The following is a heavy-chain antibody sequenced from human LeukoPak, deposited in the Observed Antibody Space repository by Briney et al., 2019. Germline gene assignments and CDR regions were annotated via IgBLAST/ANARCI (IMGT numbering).Heavy chain of an antibody. CDR2: INPNSGGT. V-gene: IGHV1-2*02. D-gene: IGHD5-18*01. CDR1: GFTFTSYY. J-gene: IGHJ4*02. Sequence: GASVKVSCKASGFTFTSYYMHWVRQAPGQGLEWMGWINPNSGGTNYAQKFQGRVTMTRDTSISTAYMELSRLRSDDTAVYYCARDGGGYNYGEFDYWGQGTLVTVSS. CDR3: ARDGGGYNYGEFDY.